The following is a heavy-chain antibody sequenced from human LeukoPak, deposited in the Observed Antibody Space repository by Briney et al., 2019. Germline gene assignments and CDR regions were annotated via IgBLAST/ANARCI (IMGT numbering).Heavy chain of an antibody. CDR3: AAQLPSDY. J-gene: IGHJ4*02. V-gene: IGHV1-8*01. CDR2: MNPNSGNT. Sequence: RQAAGXGLESIGSMNPNSGNTGSAQKLQGRLTMTRNTAQTTAYMELSSLRSEDTAVYYCAAQLPSDYWGQGTLVTVSS. D-gene: IGHD2-2*01.